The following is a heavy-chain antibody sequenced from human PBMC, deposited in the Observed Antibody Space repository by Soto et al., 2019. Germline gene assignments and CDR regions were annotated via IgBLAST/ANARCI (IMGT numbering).Heavy chain of an antibody. D-gene: IGHD4-17*01. Sequence: GGSLRLSCAASGFTFSNAWMSWVRQAPGKGLEWVGRIKSKTDGGTTDYAAPVKGRFTISRDDSKNTLYLQMNSLKTEDTAVYYCTTEFPLGDYASPEDAFDIWGQGTMVTVSS. CDR2: IKSKTDGGTT. J-gene: IGHJ3*02. CDR3: TTEFPLGDYASPEDAFDI. V-gene: IGHV3-15*01. CDR1: GFTFSNAW.